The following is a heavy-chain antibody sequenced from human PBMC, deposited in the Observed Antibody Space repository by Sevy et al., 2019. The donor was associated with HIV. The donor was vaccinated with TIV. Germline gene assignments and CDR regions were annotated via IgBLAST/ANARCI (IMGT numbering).Heavy chain of an antibody. J-gene: IGHJ4*02. D-gene: IGHD3-22*01. CDR1: GGSISSGDYY. CDR3: ARDMSGDYDSSGGYFDY. Sequence: SETLSLTCTVSGGSISSGDYYWSWIRQPPGKGLEWIGYIYYSESTYYNPSLKSRVTISVDTSKNQFSLKLSSVTAADTAVYYCARDMSGDYDSSGGYFDYWGQGTLVTVSS. V-gene: IGHV4-30-4*01. CDR2: IYYSEST.